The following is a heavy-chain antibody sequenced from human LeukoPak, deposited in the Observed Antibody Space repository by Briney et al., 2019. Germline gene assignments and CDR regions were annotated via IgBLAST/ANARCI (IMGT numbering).Heavy chain of an antibody. CDR3: AKGGSGHFLDL. V-gene: IGHV3-23*01. Sequence: QPGGSLRLSCAASGFIFNNFGLIWVRQAPGKGLEWVSAISNDGGGTTYADFVKGRFTISRDNSKNTLFLQMNSLRAEDTALYYCAKGGSGHFLDLWGQGTLVTVSS. J-gene: IGHJ5*02. CDR1: GFIFNNFG. D-gene: IGHD2-15*01. CDR2: ISNDGGGT.